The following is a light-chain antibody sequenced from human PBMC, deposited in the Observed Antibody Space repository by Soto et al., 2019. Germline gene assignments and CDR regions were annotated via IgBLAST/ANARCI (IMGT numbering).Light chain of an antibody. CDR2: DVN. V-gene: IGLV2-14*01. Sequence: QSALTQPASVSGSPGQSITLSCTETSSDIGGYDYVSWYQRHPGKAPKLIIYDVNNRPSGVSNRFSGSKSGNTASLTISGLQAEDEADYYCTSYASGSSHVVFGGGTQLTVL. J-gene: IGLJ2*01. CDR1: SSDIGGYDY. CDR3: TSYASGSSHVV.